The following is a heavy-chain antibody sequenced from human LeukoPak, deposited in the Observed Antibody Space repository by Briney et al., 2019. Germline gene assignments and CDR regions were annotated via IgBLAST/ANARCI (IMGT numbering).Heavy chain of an antibody. CDR3: ARGWANSSSWYRWFDP. J-gene: IGHJ5*02. CDR2: IYYSGST. Sequence: SETLSLTCTVSGGSISSSSYYWGWIRQPPGKGLEWIGSIYYSGSTYYNPSLKSRVTISVDTSKNQFSLKLSSVTAADTAVYYCARGWANSSSWYRWFDPWGQGTLVTVSS. CDR1: GGSISSSSYY. V-gene: IGHV4-39*07. D-gene: IGHD6-13*01.